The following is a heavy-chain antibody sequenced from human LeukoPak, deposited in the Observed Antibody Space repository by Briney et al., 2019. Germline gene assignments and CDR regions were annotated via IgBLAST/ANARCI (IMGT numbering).Heavy chain of an antibody. Sequence: PSQTLSLTCTVSGGSISSADYYWSWIRQPPGKGLEWIGYIYYTGSIYHNPSLTTRLTISLDTSKNQLSLRLNSVTAADTAVYYCARVNVAYGGYRGLLGHAFDVWGQGTMATVSS. CDR1: GGSISSADYY. D-gene: IGHD4-17*01. CDR2: IYYTGSI. CDR3: ARVNVAYGGYRGLLGHAFDV. J-gene: IGHJ3*01. V-gene: IGHV4-30-4*01.